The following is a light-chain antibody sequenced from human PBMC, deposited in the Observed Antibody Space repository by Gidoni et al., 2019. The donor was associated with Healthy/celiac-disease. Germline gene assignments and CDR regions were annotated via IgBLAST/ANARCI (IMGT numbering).Light chain of an antibody. CDR1: QSVSSSY. J-gene: IGKJ1*01. CDR3: QQYGSSRT. CDR2: GAS. V-gene: IGKV3-20*01. Sequence: VFTQSPGTLSLSPGERATLSCRASQSVSSSYLAWYQQKPGQAPRLLIYGASSRATGIPDRFSGSGSGTDFTLTISRLEPEDFAVYYCQQYGSSRTFGQGTKVEIK.